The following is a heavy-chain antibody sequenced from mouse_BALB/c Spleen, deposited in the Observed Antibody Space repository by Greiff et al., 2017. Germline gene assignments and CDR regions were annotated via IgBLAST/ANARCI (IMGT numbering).Heavy chain of an antibody. CDR2: IRHKANGYTT. CDR1: GFTFTDYY. CDR3: AGTHHRNGAIDY. D-gene: IGHD1-2*01. V-gene: IGHV7-3*02. Sequence: EVMLVQSGGGLVQPGGSLRLSCATSGFTFTDYYMSWVRQPPGKALEWLGFIRHKANGYTTEYSASVKGRFTISRDNSQSILYLQMNTLRAEDSSTFYCAGTHHRNGAIDYWGQGTSVTVSS. J-gene: IGHJ4*01.